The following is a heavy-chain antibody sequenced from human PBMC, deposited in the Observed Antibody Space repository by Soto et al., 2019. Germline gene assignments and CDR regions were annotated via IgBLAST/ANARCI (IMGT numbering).Heavy chain of an antibody. CDR1: GYTFTGYY. J-gene: IGHJ4*02. CDR3: ARDSMYYDFWSGFDY. D-gene: IGHD3-3*01. Sequence: ASVKVSCKASGYTFTGYYMHWVRQAPGQGLEWMGWINPNGGGTNYAQKFQGWVTMTRDTSISTAYMELSRLRSDDTAVYYCARDSMYYDFWSGFDYWGQGTLVTVSS. V-gene: IGHV1-2*04. CDR2: INPNGGGT.